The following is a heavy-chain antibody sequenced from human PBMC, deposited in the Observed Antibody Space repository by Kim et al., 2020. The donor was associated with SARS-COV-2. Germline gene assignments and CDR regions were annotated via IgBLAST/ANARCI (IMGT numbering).Heavy chain of an antibody. J-gene: IGHJ4*02. V-gene: IGHV4-59*12. Sequence: SETLSLNCSVSGVSISGNYWSWIRQPPGRGLEWIGYIYDTGGSKYNPSLKRRVTISADTSRSQFSLKLGSVTAADTAVYYCARGDYESSGYSFFDSWGKG. CDR1: GVSISGNY. CDR2: IYDTGGS. D-gene: IGHD3-22*01. CDR3: ARGDYESSGYSFFDS.